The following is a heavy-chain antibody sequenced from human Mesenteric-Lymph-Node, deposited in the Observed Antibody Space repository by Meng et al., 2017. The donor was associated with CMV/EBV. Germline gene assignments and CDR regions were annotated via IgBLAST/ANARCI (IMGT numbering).Heavy chain of an antibody. CDR3: TRPSGSEDY. Sequence: VSCKASGYTFTSYDIHWVRQATGQGLEWMGWMNPNSGNTGYAQKFQGRVTMTRNTSISTAYMELSSLRSEDTAVYYCTRPSGSEDYWGQGTLVTVSS. CDR1: GYTFTSYD. J-gene: IGHJ4*02. V-gene: IGHV1-8*02. CDR2: MNPNSGNT. D-gene: IGHD7-27*01.